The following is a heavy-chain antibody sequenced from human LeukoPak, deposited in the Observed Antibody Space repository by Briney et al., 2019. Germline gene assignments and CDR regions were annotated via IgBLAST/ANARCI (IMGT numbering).Heavy chain of an antibody. V-gene: IGHV4-59*01. Sequence: SETLSPTCTVSGGSITSSYCSWIRQPPGGGLEWIGFIHYSGSTKYNPSLKTRVPFSVETSNNNCSLKLSSLTPADTPEYYCARGPRGPWPDYWGQGTLVTVSS. CDR1: GGSITSSY. J-gene: IGHJ4*02. CDR3: ARGPRGPWPDY. CDR2: IHYSGST.